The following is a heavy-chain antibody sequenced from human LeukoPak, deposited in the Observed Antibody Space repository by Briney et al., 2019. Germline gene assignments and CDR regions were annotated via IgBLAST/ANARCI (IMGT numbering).Heavy chain of an antibody. J-gene: IGHJ4*02. V-gene: IGHV3-23*01. Sequence: GGSLRLSCAASGFTFNNYAMSWVRQAPGKGLEWVSAILGSGRSAYYADSVKGRFTISRDNSKNSLFLQMNSLRVEDTALNYCSKWGDYDVLTGYYDSDFWGQGTLVTVSA. D-gene: IGHD3-9*01. CDR1: GFTFNNYA. CDR2: ILGSGRSA. CDR3: SKWGDYDVLTGYYDSDF.